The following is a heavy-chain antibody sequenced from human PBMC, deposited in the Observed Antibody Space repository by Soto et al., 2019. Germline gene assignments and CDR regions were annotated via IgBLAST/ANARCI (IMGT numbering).Heavy chain of an antibody. V-gene: IGHV1-2*02. Sequence: ASVKVSCKASGYTFTGYYMHWVRQAPGQGLEWMGWINPNSGGTNYAQKFQGRVTMTRDTSISTAYMELSRLRSDDTAVYYCARDRPPVVYHSTNFDYWGQGTLVTVSS. J-gene: IGHJ4*02. CDR1: GYTFTGYY. D-gene: IGHD2-2*02. CDR2: INPNSGGT. CDR3: ARDRPPVVYHSTNFDY.